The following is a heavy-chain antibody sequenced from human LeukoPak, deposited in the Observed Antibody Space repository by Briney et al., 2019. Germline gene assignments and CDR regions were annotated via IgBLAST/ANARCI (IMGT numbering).Heavy chain of an antibody. CDR2: LRSDGGSS. Sequence: PWGSLRLSCAASGFTFSTYFWMRWVRRAPGKGLVWVSRLRSDGGSSAYADFVRGRFTISRDNAKNTLYLQMNSLRAEDTAVYYCVRDLDLGGYSSFVSWGQGTLVTVSS. CDR1: GFTFSTYFW. V-gene: IGHV3-74*01. D-gene: IGHD4-23*01. J-gene: IGHJ4*02. CDR3: VRDLDLGGYSSFVS.